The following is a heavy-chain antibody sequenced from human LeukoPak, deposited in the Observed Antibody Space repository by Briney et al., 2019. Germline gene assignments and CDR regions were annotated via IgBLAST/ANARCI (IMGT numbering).Heavy chain of an antibody. D-gene: IGHD2-2*01. Sequence: GGSLRLSCAASGFTFSSCAMSWVRQAPGKGLEWVSAIRGSGGSTYYADSVKGRFTISRDNSKNTLYLQMNSLRAEDTAVYYCAKTQRDCSSTSCSRYFGMDVWGQGTTVTVSS. J-gene: IGHJ6*02. CDR2: IRGSGGST. V-gene: IGHV3-23*01. CDR1: GFTFSSCA. CDR3: AKTQRDCSSTSCSRYFGMDV.